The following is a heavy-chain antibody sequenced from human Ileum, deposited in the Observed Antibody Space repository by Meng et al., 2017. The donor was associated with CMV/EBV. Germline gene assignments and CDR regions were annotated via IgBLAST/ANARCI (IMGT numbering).Heavy chain of an antibody. V-gene: IGHV3-23*03. CDR1: GFSFSTYT. CDR2: IYSGNSRT. D-gene: IGHD3/OR15-3a*01. CDR3: VKDRGPGYFDL. Sequence: GESLKISCAASGFSFSTYTMTWVRQAPGKGLEWVSVIYSGNSRTFYADSVKGRFTISRDNSKNTLYLQMNNLRAEDTAVYYCVKDRGPGYFDLWGRGTLVTVSS. J-gene: IGHJ2*01.